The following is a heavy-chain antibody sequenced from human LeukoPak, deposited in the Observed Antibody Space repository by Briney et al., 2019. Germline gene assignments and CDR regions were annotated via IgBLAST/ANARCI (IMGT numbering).Heavy chain of an antibody. V-gene: IGHV1-69*01. J-gene: IGHJ5*02. CDR1: GGTFSSYA. CDR2: IIPIFRTA. Sequence: SSVKVSCKASGGTFSSYAISWVRQAPGQGLEWMGGIIPIFRTANYAQKFQGRVTITADESTSTAYMELSSLRSEDTAVHYCARGVIGGSYFNWFDPSGQGTLVTVSS. CDR3: ARGVIGGSYFNWFDP. D-gene: IGHD1-26*01.